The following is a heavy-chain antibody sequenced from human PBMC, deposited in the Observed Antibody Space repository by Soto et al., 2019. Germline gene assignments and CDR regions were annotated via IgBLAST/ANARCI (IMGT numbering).Heavy chain of an antibody. D-gene: IGHD1-1*01. CDR3: ILGSSSSWKNFFDY. Sequence: QVHVVQSGAEMKSLGSSVKVSCQASGGTYSSYAFNWVRQAPGQGLEWMGGIIPVFETTNLAQKFQGRVTLTADESTTTAYMELSRLRSEDAAVYFCILGSSSSWKNFFDYWGQGTLVSVTS. CDR1: GGTYSSYA. CDR2: IIPVFETT. V-gene: IGHV1-69*01. J-gene: IGHJ4*02.